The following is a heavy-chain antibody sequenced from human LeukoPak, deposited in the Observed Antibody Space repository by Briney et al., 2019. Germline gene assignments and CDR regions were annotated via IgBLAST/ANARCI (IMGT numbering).Heavy chain of an antibody. CDR3: AIRITMTGDI. J-gene: IGHJ3*02. D-gene: IGHD3-22*01. CDR1: GYTFSRNW. V-gene: IGHV3-66*04. Sequence: AGGSLRLSCAASGYTFSRNWMSWVRQAPGKGLEWVSVIYSGGSTYYADSVKGRFTISRDNSKNTLYLQMNSLRAEDTAVYYCAIRITMTGDIWGQGTMVTVSS. CDR2: IYSGGST.